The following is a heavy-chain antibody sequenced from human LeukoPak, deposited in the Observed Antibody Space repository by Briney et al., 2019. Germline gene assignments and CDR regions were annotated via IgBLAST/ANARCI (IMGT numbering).Heavy chain of an antibody. J-gene: IGHJ4*02. D-gene: IGHD3-10*01. V-gene: IGHV4-34*01. CDR3: ARVRHYGAGSYYNVPYDY. Sequence: SETLSLTCAVYGGSFSGYYWSWIRQPPGKGLEWIGEINHSGSTNYNPSLKSRVTISVDTSKNQFSLKLSSVTAADTAVYYCARVRHYGAGSYYNVPYDYWGQGTLVTVSS. CDR2: INHSGST. CDR1: GGSFSGYY.